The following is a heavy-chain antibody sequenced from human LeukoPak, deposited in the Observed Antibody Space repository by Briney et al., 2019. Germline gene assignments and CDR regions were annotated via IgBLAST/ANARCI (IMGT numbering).Heavy chain of an antibody. D-gene: IGHD3-3*01. Sequence: SVKVSCKASGGTFSSYAISWVRQAPGQGLEWTGGIIPIFGTANYAQKFQGRVTITADESRSTAYMELSSLRSEDTAVYYCARDLGYDFWSGYSRFDYWGQGTLVTVSS. J-gene: IGHJ4*02. V-gene: IGHV1-69*13. CDR3: ARDLGYDFWSGYSRFDY. CDR1: GGTFSSYA. CDR2: IIPIFGTA.